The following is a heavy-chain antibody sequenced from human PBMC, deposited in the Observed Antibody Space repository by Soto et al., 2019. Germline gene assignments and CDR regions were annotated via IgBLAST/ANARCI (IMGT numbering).Heavy chain of an antibody. V-gene: IGHV3-30*03. Sequence: QVQLVESGGGVVQPGRSLRLSCAASGFTFSSYGMHWVRQAPGKGLEWVAVISYDGSNKYYADSVKGRFTISRDNSKNTLYLQMSSRRAEDTAVEYGATTPVYRSLPPALIKFDYWGQGTLVTGSS. CDR1: GFTFSSYG. D-gene: IGHD6-19*01. CDR3: ATTPVYRSLPPALIKFDY. J-gene: IGHJ4*02. CDR2: ISYDGSNK.